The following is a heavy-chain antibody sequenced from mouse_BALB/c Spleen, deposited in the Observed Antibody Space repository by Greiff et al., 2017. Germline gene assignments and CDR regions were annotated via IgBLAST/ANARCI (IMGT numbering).Heavy chain of an antibody. CDR3: ARSYGSNWYFDV. J-gene: IGHJ1*01. Sequence: LVESGPELVRPGVSVKISCKGSSYTFTDYAMHWVKQSHAKSLEWIGVISTYYGNTNYNQKFKGKATMTVDKSSSTAYMELARLTSEDSAVYYCARSYGSNWYFDVWGAGTTVTVSS. V-gene: IGHV1-67*01. CDR2: ISTYYGNT. D-gene: IGHD1-1*01. CDR1: SYTFTDYA.